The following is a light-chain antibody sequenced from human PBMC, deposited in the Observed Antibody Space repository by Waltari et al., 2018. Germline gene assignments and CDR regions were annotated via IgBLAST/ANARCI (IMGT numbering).Light chain of an antibody. CDR3: MIWHSSARV. Sequence: QAVLTQPASLSASPGASASLTCTLRSGSNVGASRHYWYQQKPGSPPQYLLRYKSDSDKQQGSGVPSRFSGSKDASANAGILLISGLQSEDEADYYCMIWHSSARVFGGGTKLTVL. CDR2: YKSDSDK. CDR1: SGSNVGASR. V-gene: IGLV5-45*01. J-gene: IGLJ2*01.